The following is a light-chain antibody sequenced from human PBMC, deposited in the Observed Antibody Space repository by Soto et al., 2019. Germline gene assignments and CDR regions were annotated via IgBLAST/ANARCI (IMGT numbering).Light chain of an antibody. J-gene: IGLJ1*01. CDR2: DVS. CDR1: SXDVGRYNY. V-gene: IGLV2-8*01. Sequence: QSALTQPPSASGSPGQSVTISCTGTSXDVGRYNYVSWYQHHPGKAPKLIIYDVSQRPSGVPDRFSGSKSGNTASLTVSGPQAEDEADYYCNSYADSNTYVFGTGTKSPS. CDR3: NSYADSNTYV.